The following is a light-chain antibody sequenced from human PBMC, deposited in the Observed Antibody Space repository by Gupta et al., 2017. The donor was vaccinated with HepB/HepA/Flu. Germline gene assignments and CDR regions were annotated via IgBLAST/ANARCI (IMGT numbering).Light chain of an antibody. V-gene: IGLV7-46*01. CDR3: FLSPVAVRV. CDR2: DTA. J-gene: IGLJ2*01. Sequence: QVVVTQEPPLTVSPGGTVTLTCGSNSGPVTSGHYTYWFQQKPGQALMTLIYDTAKKHSWTPARFSGSVLAGKAALVLPGAEADDEAEYQCFLSPVAVRVFGGGTRLTVL. CDR1: SGPVTSGHY.